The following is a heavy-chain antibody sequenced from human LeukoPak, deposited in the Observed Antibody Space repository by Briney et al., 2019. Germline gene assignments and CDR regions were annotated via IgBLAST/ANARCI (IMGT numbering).Heavy chain of an antibody. J-gene: IGHJ4*02. D-gene: IGHD3-22*01. V-gene: IGHV1-18*01. Sequence: ASVKVSCKASGHTFTSYGISWVRQAPGQGLEWMGWISAYNGNTNYAQKLQGRVTMTTDTSTSTAYMELRSLRSDDTAVYYCARTTYYYDSSGRRFDYWGQGTLVTVSS. CDR3: ARTTYYYDSSGRRFDY. CDR1: GHTFTSYG. CDR2: ISAYNGNT.